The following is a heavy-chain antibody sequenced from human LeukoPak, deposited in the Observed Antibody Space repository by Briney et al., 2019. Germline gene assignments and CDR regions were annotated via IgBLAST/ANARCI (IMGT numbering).Heavy chain of an antibody. Sequence: PSETLSLTCAVSGDSISSGGYSWSWIRQPPGKGLEWIGYIYHGGSTYNNPSLKSRVTISVDRSKNQFSLKLSSVTAADTAVYYCARVRGSGSYYLDYWGQGTLVTVSS. J-gene: IGHJ4*02. CDR1: GDSISSGGYS. V-gene: IGHV4-30-2*01. CDR3: ARVRGSGSYYLDY. D-gene: IGHD3-10*01. CDR2: IYHGGST.